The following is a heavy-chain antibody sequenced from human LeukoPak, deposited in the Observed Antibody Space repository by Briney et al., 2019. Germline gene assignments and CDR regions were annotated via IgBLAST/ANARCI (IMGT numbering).Heavy chain of an antibody. D-gene: IGHD1/OR15-1a*01. Sequence: GGSLRLSCAASGFTFSSYGMHWVRQAPGKGLEWVSCISNSGGTTYHADSVKGRFAISRDTSKNTLYLQMNSLRAEDTAVYYCARWNNLGYWGQGTLVTVSS. CDR3: ARWNNLGY. CDR1: GFTFSSYG. V-gene: IGHV3-23*01. J-gene: IGHJ4*02. CDR2: ISNSGGTT.